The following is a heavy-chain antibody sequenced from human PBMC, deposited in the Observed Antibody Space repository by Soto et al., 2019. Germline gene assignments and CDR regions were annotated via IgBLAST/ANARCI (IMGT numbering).Heavy chain of an antibody. Sequence: QVQLVQSGAEVKKPGPPVRVSCKASGYTFTSYVISWVRQAPGQGLEWMGWISAYNGNTNYAQKLQGRVTMTTDTSTSTAYMELRSVRSDAAAVYYCARDASSGSSTRFDYWRQGTLVTVSS. CDR1: GYTFTSYV. D-gene: IGHD1-26*01. CDR3: ARDASSGSSTRFDY. V-gene: IGHV1-18*04. J-gene: IGHJ4*02. CDR2: ISAYNGNT.